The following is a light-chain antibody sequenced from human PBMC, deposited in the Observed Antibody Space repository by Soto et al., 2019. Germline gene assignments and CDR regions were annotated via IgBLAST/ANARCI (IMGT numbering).Light chain of an antibody. CDR2: DVT. CDR3: SSYTSSSTYV. V-gene: IGLV2-14*03. J-gene: IGLJ1*01. Sequence: QPASVSGSPGQSITISCAGTSSDVGAYNYVSWYQQHPGNAPKLVIYDVTNRPSGVSNRFSGSKSGNTASLTISGLQAEDEADYYCSSYTSSSTYVFGTATKLTVL. CDR1: SSDVGAYNY.